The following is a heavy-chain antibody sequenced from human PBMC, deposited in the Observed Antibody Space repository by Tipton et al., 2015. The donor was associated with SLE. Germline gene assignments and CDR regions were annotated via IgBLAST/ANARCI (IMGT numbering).Heavy chain of an antibody. Sequence: TLSLTCTVSNGSISSSPYYWGWIRQSPGKGLEWVGSIYYSGSTYYNPSLKSRVTISVDTSRNQCSLNLTSVTAADTAVYYCARGPYSYMDVWGKGTTVTVSS. CDR2: IYYSGST. V-gene: IGHV4-39*07. J-gene: IGHJ6*03. CDR3: ARGPYSYMDV. CDR1: NGSISSSPYY.